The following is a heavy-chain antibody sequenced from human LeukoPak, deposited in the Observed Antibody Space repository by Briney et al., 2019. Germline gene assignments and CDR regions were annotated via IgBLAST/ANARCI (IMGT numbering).Heavy chain of an antibody. D-gene: IGHD2-8*02. CDR1: GGSISRYY. J-gene: IGHJ4*02. CDR3: ARDWEGQCTDTRCFRLDY. V-gene: IGHV4-59*12. CDR2: IYYTGST. Sequence: SETLSLTCTVSGGSISRYYWSWIRQPPGKGLEWIGFIYYTGSTNYNPSLKSRVTMSVDTSKNQFSLKLSSVTAADTAVYFCARDWEGQCTDTRCFRLDYWGQGTLVTVPS.